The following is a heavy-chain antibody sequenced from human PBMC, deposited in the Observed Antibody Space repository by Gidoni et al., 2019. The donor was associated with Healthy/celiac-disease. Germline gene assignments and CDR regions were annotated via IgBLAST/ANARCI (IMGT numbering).Heavy chain of an antibody. CDR2: INPPGGST. CDR1: GYTSTSYY. Sequence: QVQLVQSGAEVKKPGASVKVSCKAAGYTSTSYYMHWVRQAPGQGIEWMGIINPPGGSTSYAQKFQGRVTMTRDTSTSTVYMELSSLRSEDTAVYYCARDLGCSSTSCYAGLKDYYGMDVWGQGTTVTVSS. CDR3: ARDLGCSSTSCYAGLKDYYGMDV. J-gene: IGHJ6*02. V-gene: IGHV1-46*01. D-gene: IGHD2-2*01.